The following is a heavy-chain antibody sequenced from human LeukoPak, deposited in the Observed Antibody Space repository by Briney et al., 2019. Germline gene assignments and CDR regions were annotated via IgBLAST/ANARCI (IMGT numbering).Heavy chain of an antibody. V-gene: IGHV3-23*01. CDR2: ISDSGGST. Sequence: GGSLRLSCAVSGITLSNYGMSWDRQAPGKGREWGAGISDSGGSTNYANSVKGRFTICRENPKNTLYLQMNSLRAEDTAVYFCAKRGVVIRVILVGFHKEAYYFDSWGQGALVTVSS. CDR1: GITLSNYG. D-gene: IGHD3-22*01. CDR3: AKRGVVIRVILVGFHKEAYYFDS. J-gene: IGHJ4*02.